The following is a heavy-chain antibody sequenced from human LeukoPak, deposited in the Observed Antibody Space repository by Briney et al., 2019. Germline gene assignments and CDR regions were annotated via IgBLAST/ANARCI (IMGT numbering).Heavy chain of an antibody. V-gene: IGHV4-30-2*01. Sequence: PSETLSLTCTVSGGSISSGGYYWRWIRQPPGKGLEWIGYIYHSGSPYYNPSLKSRVTITVDKSKNQFSLKLSSVTAADTAVYYCARDGSSSSGAFDIWGQGTMVTVSS. CDR2: IYHSGSP. CDR3: ARDGSSSSGAFDI. CDR1: GGSISSGGYY. D-gene: IGHD6-13*01. J-gene: IGHJ3*02.